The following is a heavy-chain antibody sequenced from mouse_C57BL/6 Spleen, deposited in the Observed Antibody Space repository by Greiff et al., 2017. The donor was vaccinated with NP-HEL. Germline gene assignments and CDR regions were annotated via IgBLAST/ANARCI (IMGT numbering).Heavy chain of an antibody. D-gene: IGHD1-1*01. CDR3: TGPHYYGSSGYFDV. V-gene: IGHV6-3*01. CDR2: IRLKSDNYAT. CDR1: GFTFSNYW. J-gene: IGHJ1*03. Sequence: EVQLEESGGGLVQPGGSMKLSCVASGFTFSNYWMNWVRQSPEKGLEWVAQIRLKSDNYATHYAESVKGRFTISRDDSKNSFNLQMNNLRAEDTGIYYCTGPHYYGSSGYFDVWGTGTTVTVSS.